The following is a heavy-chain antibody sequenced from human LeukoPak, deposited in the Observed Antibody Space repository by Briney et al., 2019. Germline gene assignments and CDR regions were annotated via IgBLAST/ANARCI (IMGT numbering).Heavy chain of an antibody. V-gene: IGHV3-21*01. CDR3: ARAPYDSTGYVTPLAFDI. J-gene: IGHJ3*02. CDR1: GFTFSTYT. D-gene: IGHD3-22*01. CDR2: ISSSSYI. Sequence: PGGSLRLSCAASGFTFSTYTMNWVSQAPGKGLEWVSTISSSSYIYYGDSVKGRFTISRDNAKNSLYLQMNSLRAGDTAVYYCARAPYDSTGYVTPLAFDIWGQGTMVTVSS.